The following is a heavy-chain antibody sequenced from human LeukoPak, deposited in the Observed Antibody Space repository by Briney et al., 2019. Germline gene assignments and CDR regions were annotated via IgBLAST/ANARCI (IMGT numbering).Heavy chain of an antibody. CDR1: GYTFTSYG. D-gene: IGHD4-17*01. J-gene: IGHJ5*02. CDR3: ARGGYDYGLAGWFDP. CDR2: ISAYNGNT. V-gene: IGHV1-18*04. Sequence: GASVKVSCKASGYTFTSYGISWVRQAPGQGLEWMGWISAYNGNTNYAQKLQGRVTMTTDTSTSTAYMELRSLRSDDTAVYYCARGGYDYGLAGWFDPWGQGTLVTVSP.